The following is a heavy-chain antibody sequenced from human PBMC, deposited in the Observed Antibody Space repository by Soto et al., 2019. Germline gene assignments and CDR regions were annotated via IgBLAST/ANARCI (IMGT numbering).Heavy chain of an antibody. V-gene: IGHV4-31*01. CDR1: GGSISSGGYY. Sequence: QVQLQESGPGLVKPSQTLSLTCTVSGGSISSGGYYWSWIRQHPEKGLEWIGYIYYSGSTYYNPSLKSLVTIPVNTSKNQFSLKLSSVTAADTAVYYCARLSTTVTTIDYWGQGTLVAVSS. CDR2: IYYSGST. CDR3: ARLSTTVTTIDY. D-gene: IGHD4-17*01. J-gene: IGHJ4*02.